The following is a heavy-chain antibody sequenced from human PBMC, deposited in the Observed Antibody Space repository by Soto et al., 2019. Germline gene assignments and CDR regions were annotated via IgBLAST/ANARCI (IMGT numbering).Heavy chain of an antibody. V-gene: IGHV4-34*01. Sequence: QVQLQQWGAGLLKPSETLSLTCAVYGGSFSGYYWSWIRQPPGKGLEWIGEINHRGSTKYNPFLKSRVTLAVDTAKNEFALSVRSVSTAETAVYYCARLRVAATGGSAVTRAVAPTHFHYWGQRTVVAVAS. J-gene: IGHJ4*02. D-gene: IGHD6-25*01. CDR3: ARLRVAATGGSAVTRAVAPTHFHY. CDR2: INHRGST. CDR1: GGSFSGYY.